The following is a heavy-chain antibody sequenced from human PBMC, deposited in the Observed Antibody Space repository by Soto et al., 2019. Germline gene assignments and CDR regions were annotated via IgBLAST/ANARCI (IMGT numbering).Heavy chain of an antibody. Sequence: QVQRVQSGAEVKKPGASVKVSCKASGYTFTSYGISWVRQAPGQGREGMGWISAYNGNTNYAQKLQGRVTMTTDTSTNTAYMELRSLRSDDTAVYYCARDTMIVSNSHDYYYYYGMDVWGQGTTVTVSS. V-gene: IGHV1-18*01. D-gene: IGHD3-22*01. CDR2: ISAYNGNT. CDR1: GYTFTSYG. J-gene: IGHJ6*02. CDR3: ARDTMIVSNSHDYYYYYGMDV.